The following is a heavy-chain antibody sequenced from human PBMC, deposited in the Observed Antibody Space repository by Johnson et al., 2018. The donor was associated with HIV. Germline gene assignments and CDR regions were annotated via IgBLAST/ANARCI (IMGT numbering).Heavy chain of an antibody. CDR2: IYSGGST. J-gene: IGHJ3*02. D-gene: IGHD4-23*01. V-gene: IGHV3-66*01. CDR3: VRGHGGPDPYDVSDI. Sequence: VQLVESGGGLVQPGGSLRLSCAASGFTVSSNYMTWVRQAPGKGLEWVSVIYSGGSTYYADSVKGRFTISRDNSKNTLYLQMNSLRTEDTAVYYCVRGHGGPDPYDVSDIWGQGTMVIVSS. CDR1: GFTVSSNY.